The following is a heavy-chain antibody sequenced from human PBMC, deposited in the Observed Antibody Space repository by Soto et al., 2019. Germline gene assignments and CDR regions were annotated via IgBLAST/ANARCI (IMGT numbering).Heavy chain of an antibody. CDR2: ISSSSSYI. D-gene: IGHD6-19*01. CDR1: GFTFSSYS. V-gene: IGHV3-21*01. J-gene: IGHJ4*02. Sequence: GGSLRLSCAASGFTFSSYSMNWVRQAPGKGLEWVSSISSSSSYIYYADSAKGRFTISRDNAKNSLYLQMNSLRAEDTAVYYCASGQWLVREPRFFDYWGQGTLVTVSS. CDR3: ASGQWLVREPRFFDY.